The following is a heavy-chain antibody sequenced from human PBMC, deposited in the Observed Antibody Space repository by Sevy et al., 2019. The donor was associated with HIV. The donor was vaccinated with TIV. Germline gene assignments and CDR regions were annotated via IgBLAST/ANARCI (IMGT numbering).Heavy chain of an antibody. D-gene: IGHD5-12*01. CDR1: GFTFSSYA. CDR3: AKVGGVNRGYSGYDPDRGAFDI. J-gene: IGHJ3*02. CDR2: ISGSGGST. V-gene: IGHV3-23*01. Sequence: GVSLRLSCAASGFTFSSYAMSWVRQAPGKGLEWVSAISGSGGSTYYADSVKGRFTISRDNSKNTLYLQMNSLRAEDTAVYYCAKVGGVNRGYSGYDPDRGAFDIWGQGTMVTVSS.